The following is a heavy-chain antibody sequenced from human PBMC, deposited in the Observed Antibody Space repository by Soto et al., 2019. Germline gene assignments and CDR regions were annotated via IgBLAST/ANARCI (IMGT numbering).Heavy chain of an antibody. CDR2: IYYSGST. Sequence: SETLSLTCTVSGGSISSYYWSWIRQPPGKGLEWIGYIYYSGSTNYNPSLKSRVTISVDTSKNQFSLKLSSVTAADTAVYYCARGDYDFWSGYYRPYYYYGMAVCGQGTKVTVS. J-gene: IGHJ6*01. CDR3: ARGDYDFWSGYYRPYYYYGMAV. CDR1: GGSISSYY. D-gene: IGHD3-3*01. V-gene: IGHV4-59*01.